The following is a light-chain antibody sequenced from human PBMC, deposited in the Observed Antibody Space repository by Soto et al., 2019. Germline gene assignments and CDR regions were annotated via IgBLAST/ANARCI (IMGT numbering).Light chain of an antibody. CDR1: QSVSTN. CDR2: GAS. CDR3: QQYYNWPPMYT. V-gene: IGKV3-15*01. J-gene: IGKJ2*01. Sequence: EMVMTQSPATLSVSPGERATLSCRASQSVSTNLAWYQHKPGQPPRLLFYGASTRATGIPARFSSSASGTEFTLTIGSLQSEDFAVYYCQQYYNWPPMYTFGQGTKLEIK.